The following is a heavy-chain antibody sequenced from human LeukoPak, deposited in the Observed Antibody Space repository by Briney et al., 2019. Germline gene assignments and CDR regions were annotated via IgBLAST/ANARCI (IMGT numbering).Heavy chain of an antibody. CDR1: GGSISSGSYY. Sequence: SQTLSLTCTVSGGSISSGSYYWSWLRQPAGKGLEWIGRIYTSGSTNYNPSLKSRVTISVDTSKNQFSLKLSSVTAADTAVYYCARGVLYWGQGTLVTVSS. J-gene: IGHJ4*02. D-gene: IGHD4/OR15-4a*01. CDR2: IYTSGST. V-gene: IGHV4-61*02. CDR3: ARGVLY.